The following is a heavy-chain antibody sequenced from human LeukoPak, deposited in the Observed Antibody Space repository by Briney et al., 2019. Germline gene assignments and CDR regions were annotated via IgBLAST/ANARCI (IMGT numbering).Heavy chain of an antibody. Sequence: PSQTLSLTCTVSGGSISSGDYYWSWIRQPPGKGLEWIGYIYYSGSTYYNPSLKSRVTISVDTSKNQFSLKLSSVTAADTAVYYCARGPATPESAAFDVWGQGTMVTVSS. CDR1: GGSISSGDYY. CDR2: IYYSGST. CDR3: ARGPATPESAAFDV. J-gene: IGHJ3*01. V-gene: IGHV4-30-4*08. D-gene: IGHD1-14*01.